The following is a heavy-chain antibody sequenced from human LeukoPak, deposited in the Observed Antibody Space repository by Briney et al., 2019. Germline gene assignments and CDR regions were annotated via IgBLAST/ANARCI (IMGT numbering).Heavy chain of an antibody. CDR2: IKSKTDGGTT. V-gene: IGHV3-15*01. D-gene: IGHD1-7*01. CDR1: GFTFSNAW. Sequence: GGSLRLSCVASGFTFSNAWMSWVRQAPGKGLEWVGRIKSKTDGGTTDYAAPVKGRFTISRDDSKNTLYLQMNSLKTEDTAVYYCTTGPGVELLRVGAFDIWGQGTMVTVSS. J-gene: IGHJ3*02. CDR3: TTGPGVELLRVGAFDI.